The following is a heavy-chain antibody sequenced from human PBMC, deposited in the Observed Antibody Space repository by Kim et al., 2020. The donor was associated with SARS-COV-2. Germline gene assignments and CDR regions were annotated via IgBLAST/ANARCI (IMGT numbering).Heavy chain of an antibody. J-gene: IGHJ3*02. CDR1: GFTFTSSA. V-gene: IGHV1-58*01. CDR2: IVVGSGNT. D-gene: IGHD3-3*01. Sequence: SVKVSCKASGFTFTSSAVQWVRQARGQRLEWIGWIVVGSGNTNYAQKFQERVTITRDMSTSTAYMELSSLRSEDTAVYYCAADGWVLRFLEWTKQKDAFDIWGQGTMVTVSS. CDR3: AADGWVLRFLEWTKQKDAFDI.